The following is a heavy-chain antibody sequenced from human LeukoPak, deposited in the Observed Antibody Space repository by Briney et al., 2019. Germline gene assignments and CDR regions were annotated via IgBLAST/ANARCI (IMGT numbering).Heavy chain of an antibody. CDR3: ARGLYDSVGYYIYYYYYMDV. D-gene: IGHD3-22*01. Sequence: GGSLRPSCATSGFTFSDYYMTWVRQAPGKGLEWVADIKADGSDKFYVDSVKGRFSILRDDAKNSLYLQMNSLRAEDTAVYYCARGLYDSVGYYIYYYYYMDVWGKGTTVTISS. J-gene: IGHJ6*03. V-gene: IGHV3-7*01. CDR1: GFTFSDYY. CDR2: IKADGSDK.